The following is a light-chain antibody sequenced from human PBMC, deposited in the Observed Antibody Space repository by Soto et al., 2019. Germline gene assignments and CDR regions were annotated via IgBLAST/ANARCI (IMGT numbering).Light chain of an antibody. Sequence: EVVLTQSPGTLSVSPGERATLSCRASQSVSSNLAWYQQKPGQAPRLLIYGASTRATGIPDRFSGSGSGTDFTLTISRLESEDSAVYYCQQYGSSPTWTFGQGTKVDIK. CDR2: GAS. V-gene: IGKV3-20*01. J-gene: IGKJ1*01. CDR3: QQYGSSPTWT. CDR1: QSVSSN.